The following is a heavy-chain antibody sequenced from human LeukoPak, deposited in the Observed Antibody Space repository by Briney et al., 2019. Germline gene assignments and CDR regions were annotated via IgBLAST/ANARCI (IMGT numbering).Heavy chain of an antibody. J-gene: IGHJ6*03. CDR1: GFTVSSNY. V-gene: IGHV3-66*02. D-gene: IGHD3-3*01. CDR3: ARATFWSGYQRDSWYLDV. Sequence: GGSLRLSCAASGFTVSSNYMSWVRQAPGKGLEWVSVIYSGGTTYYADSVKGRFTISRDNSKNTLYLQTISLRAEDTAVYYCARATFWSGYQRDSWYLDVWGKGTTVTVSS. CDR2: IYSGGTT.